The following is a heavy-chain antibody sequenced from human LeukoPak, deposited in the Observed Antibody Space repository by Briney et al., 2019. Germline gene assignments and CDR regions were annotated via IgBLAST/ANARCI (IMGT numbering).Heavy chain of an antibody. J-gene: IGHJ4*02. Sequence: PSETLSLTCTVSGGSISGSSYYWGWIRQPPGKGLEWIGSIYYSGSTYYNPSLKSRVTISVDTSKNQFSLKLSSVTAADTAVYYGARPAAASALYYFDYWGQGTLVTVSS. CDR3: ARPAAASALYYFDY. D-gene: IGHD6-13*01. CDR2: IYYSGST. CDR1: GGSISGSSYY. V-gene: IGHV4-39*01.